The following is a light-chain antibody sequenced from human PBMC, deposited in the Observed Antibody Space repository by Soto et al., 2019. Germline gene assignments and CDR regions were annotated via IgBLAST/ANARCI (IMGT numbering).Light chain of an antibody. V-gene: IGKV1-13*02. Sequence: AIQLTQSPSSLSASVGDRVTITCRASQGISSGLAWYQQKPGKAPNLLIYDASSLESGVPSRFSGSGSGTDFTLTIRSLQPEDFATYYFQQFNSYPFTFGPGTKVDIK. J-gene: IGKJ3*01. CDR3: QQFNSYPFT. CDR2: DAS. CDR1: QGISSG.